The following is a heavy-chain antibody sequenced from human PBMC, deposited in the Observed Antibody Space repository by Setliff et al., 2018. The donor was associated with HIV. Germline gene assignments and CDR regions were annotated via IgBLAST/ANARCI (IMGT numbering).Heavy chain of an antibody. J-gene: IGHJ4*02. Sequence: KTSETLSLTCTVSGGSISSDYWSWIRQPPGKGLEWIGSIYYSGSTYYNPSLKSRVTISVDTSKNQFSLKLSSVTAADTAVYYCARARGPPLPVLDFWGPGTLVTVSS. V-gene: IGHV4-59*12. D-gene: IGHD3-10*01. CDR2: IYYSGST. CDR1: GGSISSDY. CDR3: ARARGPPLPVLDF.